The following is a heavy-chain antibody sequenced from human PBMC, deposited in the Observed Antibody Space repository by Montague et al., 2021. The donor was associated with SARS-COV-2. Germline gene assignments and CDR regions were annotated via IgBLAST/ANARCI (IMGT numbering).Heavy chain of an antibody. J-gene: IGHJ4*02. CDR2: INYGGST. CDR1: GGSFSDYH. Sequence: ETLSLTCAVYGGSFSDYHWTWIRQSPGGGLEWIGQINYGGSTKYNPSLRSRVTISIDTSKNQFSLKLTSVTAADTAVYYCARGAPGYWGQGTLVTVSS. D-gene: IGHD1-1*01. V-gene: IGHV4-34*01. CDR3: ARGAPGY.